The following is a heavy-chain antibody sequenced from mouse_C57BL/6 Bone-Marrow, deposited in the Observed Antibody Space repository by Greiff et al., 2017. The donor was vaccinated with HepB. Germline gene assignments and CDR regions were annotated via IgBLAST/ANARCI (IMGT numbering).Heavy chain of an antibody. CDR3: ARKEEDSTGFDY. V-gene: IGHV1-81*01. CDR1: GYTFTSYG. Sequence: VQLQESGAELARPGASVKLSCKASGYTFTSYGISWVKQRTGQGLEWIGEIYPRSGNTYYNEKFKGKATLTADKSSSTAYMELRSLTSEDSAVYFCARKEEDSTGFDYWGQGTTLTVSS. D-gene: IGHD4-1*02. J-gene: IGHJ2*01. CDR2: IYPRSGNT.